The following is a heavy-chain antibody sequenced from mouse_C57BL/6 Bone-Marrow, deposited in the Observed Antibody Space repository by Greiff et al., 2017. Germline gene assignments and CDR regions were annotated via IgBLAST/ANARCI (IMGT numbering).Heavy chain of an antibody. CDR2: IYPGDGDT. V-gene: IGHV1-80*01. J-gene: IGHJ4*01. D-gene: IGHD1-1*01. CDR3: ARWGSTVVAHYAMDY. Sequence: VQLQQSGAELVKPGASVKISCKASGYAFSSYWMNWVKQRPGKGLEWIGQIYPGDGDTNYNGKFKGKATLTADKSSSTAYMQLSSLTSEDSAVYFCARWGSTVVAHYAMDYWGQGTSVTVSS. CDR1: GYAFSSYW.